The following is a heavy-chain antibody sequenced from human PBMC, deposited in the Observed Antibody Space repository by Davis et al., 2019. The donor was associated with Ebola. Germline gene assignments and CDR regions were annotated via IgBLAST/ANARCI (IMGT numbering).Heavy chain of an antibody. CDR1: GFTFSDYW. CDR3: ARAGSVGAVDY. J-gene: IGHJ4*02. V-gene: IGHV3-74*01. D-gene: IGHD3-10*01. CDR2: INIDGRRT. Sequence: PGGSLRLSCAASGFTFSDYWMHWVRQAPGKGLVWVSRINIDGRRTNYADSVKGRFTISRDNAKNSLYLQLNSLRDEDTAVYYCARAGSVGAVDYWGQGTLVTVSS.